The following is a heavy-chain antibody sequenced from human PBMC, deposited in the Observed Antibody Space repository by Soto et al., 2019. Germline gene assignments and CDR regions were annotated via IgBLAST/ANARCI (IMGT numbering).Heavy chain of an antibody. CDR2: IYSGGST. J-gene: IGHJ6*02. CDR3: ASADSCYGLDV. V-gene: IGHV3-53*01. CDR1: GFSFSSYA. Sequence: GVSLRLSFAASGFSFSSYAMSWFRQAPGKGLEWVSVIYSGGSTYYADSVKGRFTISRDNSKNTLYLQMNSLRAEDTAVYYCASADSCYGLDVRGQGTTDIVSS. D-gene: IGHD2-2*01.